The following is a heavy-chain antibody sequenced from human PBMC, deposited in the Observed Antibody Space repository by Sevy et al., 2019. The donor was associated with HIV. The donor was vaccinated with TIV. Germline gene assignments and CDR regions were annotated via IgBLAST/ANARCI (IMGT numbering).Heavy chain of an antibody. CDR3: ARAGEYDFWSGTSYGMDV. Sequence: ASVKVSCKASGYTFTGYYMHWVRQAPGQGLEWMGWINPNSGGTNYAQKFQGRVTMTRDTSISTAYMELSRLRSDDTAGYYCARAGEYDFWSGTSYGMDVWGQGTTVTVSS. CDR1: GYTFTGYY. D-gene: IGHD3-3*01. CDR2: INPNSGGT. J-gene: IGHJ6*02. V-gene: IGHV1-2*02.